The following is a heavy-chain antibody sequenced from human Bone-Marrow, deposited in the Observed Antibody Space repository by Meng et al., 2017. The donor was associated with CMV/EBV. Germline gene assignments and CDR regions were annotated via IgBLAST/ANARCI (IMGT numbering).Heavy chain of an antibody. Sequence: SETLSLTCTVSGGSISSGDYYWSWIRQPPGKGLEWIGYIYYSGSTYYNPSLKSRVTISVDTSKNQFSLKLSSVTAADTAVYYCAGGDGGFTMVRGVISYWGQGTLVTVSS. V-gene: IGHV4-30-4*08. D-gene: IGHD3-10*01. J-gene: IGHJ4*02. CDR1: GGSISSGDYY. CDR3: AGGDGGFTMVRGVISY. CDR2: IYYSGST.